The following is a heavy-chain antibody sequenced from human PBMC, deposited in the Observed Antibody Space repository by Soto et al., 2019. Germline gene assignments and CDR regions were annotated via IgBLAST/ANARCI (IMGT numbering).Heavy chain of an antibody. J-gene: IGHJ4*02. CDR1: GDTPSTYA. CDR2: IIPILGTP. D-gene: IGHD3-16*01. CDR3: AILGLDVDS. Sequence: QVQLVQSRAEVQKPGSSVNVSCKASGDTPSTYAISWVRQAPGQGLEWMGGIIPILGTPNYAQRFQGRITISADTSTRTTYMELNSVTSDDTAVFYCAILGLDVDSWGQGTLVIVSS. V-gene: IGHV1-69*14.